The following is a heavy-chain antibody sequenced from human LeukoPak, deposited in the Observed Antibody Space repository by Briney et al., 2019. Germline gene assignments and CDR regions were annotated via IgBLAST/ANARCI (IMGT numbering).Heavy chain of an antibody. CDR3: ASGRGYSGYDPPPDY. CDR1: GGSISSYY. D-gene: IGHD5-12*01. V-gene: IGHV4-59*01. CDR2: IYYSGST. J-gene: IGHJ4*02. Sequence: PSETLSPTCTVSGGSISSYYWSWIRQPPGKGLEWIGYIYYSGSTNYNPSLKSRVTISVDTSKNQFSLKLSSVTAADTAVYYCASGRGYSGYDPPPDYWGQGTLVTVSS.